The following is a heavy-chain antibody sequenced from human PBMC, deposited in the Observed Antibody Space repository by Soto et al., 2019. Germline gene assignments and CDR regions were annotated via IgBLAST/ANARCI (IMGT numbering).Heavy chain of an antibody. CDR1: GGSISSGGHY. CDR2: IYHSGSA. D-gene: IGHD3-22*01. Sequence: PSETLSLTCTVSGGSISSGGHYWNWIRQHPGKGLEWIGYIYHSGSAYYNPSLKSRVTISVDTSKNQFSLKLSSVAAADTAVYYCVRRYYYDRSGYYYFDYWGQGTLVTVCS. CDR3: VRRYYYDRSGYYYFDY. J-gene: IGHJ4*02. V-gene: IGHV4-31*03.